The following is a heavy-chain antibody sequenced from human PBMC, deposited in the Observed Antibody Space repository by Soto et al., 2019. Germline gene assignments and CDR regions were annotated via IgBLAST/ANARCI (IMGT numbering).Heavy chain of an antibody. CDR1: GFTFSSYS. V-gene: IGHV3-21*04. D-gene: IGHD3-10*01. J-gene: IGHJ4*02. Sequence: GGSLRLSCAASGFTFSSYSMNWVRQAPGKGLEWVSIITITGFIDYADSVKGRFTISRDNAKNSLYLQMNSLRAEDTAVYYCAKGPEQQWEFYFDYWGQGTLVTVSS. CDR3: AKGPEQQWEFYFDY. CDR2: IITITGFI.